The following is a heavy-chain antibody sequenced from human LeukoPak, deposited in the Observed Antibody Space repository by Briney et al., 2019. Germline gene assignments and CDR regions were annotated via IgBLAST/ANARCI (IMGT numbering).Heavy chain of an antibody. CDR1: GFTFTTYS. V-gene: IGHV3-23*01. CDR3: AKDRAGTSWAD. D-gene: IGHD1-1*01. CDR2: INPGGVSR. J-gene: IGHJ4*02. Sequence: GGSLRLSCAASGFTFTTYSMTWVRQAPGKGLEWVSSINPGGVSRYYADSVRGRFTISRDNSENTVSLQMNSLRTDDTAMYYCAKDRAGTSWADWGQGTLVTVSS.